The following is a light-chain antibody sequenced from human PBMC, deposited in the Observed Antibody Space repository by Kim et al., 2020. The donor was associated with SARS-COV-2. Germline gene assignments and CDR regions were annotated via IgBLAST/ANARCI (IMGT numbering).Light chain of an antibody. Sequence: SSVGDRVTITCRASQSLNTWLAWYQQKPGKAPKLLIYDASSLESGVPSRFSGSGSGTEFTLTITSLQPDDFATYYCQQYEAFPLTFGGGTKVDIK. CDR3: QQYEAFPLT. CDR2: DAS. V-gene: IGKV1-5*01. CDR1: QSLNTW. J-gene: IGKJ4*01.